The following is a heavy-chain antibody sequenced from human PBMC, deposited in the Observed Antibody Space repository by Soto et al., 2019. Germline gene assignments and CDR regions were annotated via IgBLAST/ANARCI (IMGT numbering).Heavy chain of an antibody. Sequence: QVQLVQSGAEVKKPGASVKVSCKASGYSFSSFGISWVRQAPGQGLEWVGWVSVPSGDTSSAQNFQGRVAVTTDTSTSTAYMEVGSLRSDHTAVYYCARTCRSGGSCYLEYWGEGTLVIVSS. CDR3: ARTCRSGGSCYLEY. CDR2: VSVPSGDT. D-gene: IGHD2-15*01. J-gene: IGHJ4*02. CDR1: GYSFSSFG. V-gene: IGHV1-18*01.